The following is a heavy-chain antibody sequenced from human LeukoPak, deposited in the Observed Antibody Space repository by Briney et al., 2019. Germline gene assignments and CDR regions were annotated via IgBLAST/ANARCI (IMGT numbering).Heavy chain of an antibody. J-gene: IGHJ4*02. D-gene: IGHD1-26*01. Sequence: ASVKVSCKASGYTFTSYDINWVRQATGQGLEWMGWMNPNSGNTGYAQKFQGRVTMTRNTSISTAYMELSSLRTEDAAAYYCAKSVYSGSSLGGIFDYWGQGTLVTVSS. CDR2: MNPNSGNT. V-gene: IGHV1-8*01. CDR1: GYTFTSYD. CDR3: AKSVYSGSSLGGIFDY.